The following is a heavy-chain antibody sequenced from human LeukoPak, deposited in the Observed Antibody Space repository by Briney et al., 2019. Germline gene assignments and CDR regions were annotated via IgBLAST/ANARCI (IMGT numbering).Heavy chain of an antibody. CDR1: GFTFSSYG. J-gene: IGHJ4*02. D-gene: IGHD3-22*01. CDR2: IWYDGSNK. CDR3: ARDRVPFASSGYYISPFDY. V-gene: IGHV3-33*01. Sequence: GGSLRLSCAASGFTFSSYGMHWVRQAPGKGLEWVAVIWYDGSNKYYADSVKGRFTTSRDNSKNTLYLQMNSLRAEDTAVYYCARDRVPFASSGYYISPFDYWGQGTLVTVSS.